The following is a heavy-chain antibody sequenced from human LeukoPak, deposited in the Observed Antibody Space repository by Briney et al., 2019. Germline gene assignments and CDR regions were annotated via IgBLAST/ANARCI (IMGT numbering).Heavy chain of an antibody. CDR1: GGSISSGDYY. Sequence: SETLSLTCTVSGGSISSGDYYWSWIRQPPGKGLEWIGYIYYSGSTYYNPSLKSRVTISVDTSKNQFSLKLSSVTAADTAVYYCARDGSNPHYYYYYGMDVWGQGTTVTVSS. CDR3: ARDGSNPHYYYYYGMDV. CDR2: IYYSGST. J-gene: IGHJ6*02. V-gene: IGHV4-30-4*01.